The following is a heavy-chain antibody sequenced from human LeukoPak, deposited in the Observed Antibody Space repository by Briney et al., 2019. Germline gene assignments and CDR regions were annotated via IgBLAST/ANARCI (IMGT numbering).Heavy chain of an antibody. J-gene: IGHJ4*02. Sequence: SVTVSCKASGGTFSSYAISWVRQAPGQGLEWMGGIIPIFGTANYAQKFQGRVTITADESTSTAYMELSSLRSEDTAVYYCARDRGSYYDSSGYYLDYWGQGTLVTVSS. V-gene: IGHV1-69*13. CDR1: GGTFSSYA. D-gene: IGHD3-22*01. CDR2: IIPIFGTA. CDR3: ARDRGSYYDSSGYYLDY.